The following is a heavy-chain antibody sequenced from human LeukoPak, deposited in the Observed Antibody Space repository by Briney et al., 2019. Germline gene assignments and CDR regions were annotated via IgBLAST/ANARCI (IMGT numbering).Heavy chain of an antibody. CDR3: ARPDDSESFYRANHY. J-gene: IGHJ4*02. V-gene: IGHV3-30*04. D-gene: IGHD3-10*01. CDR2: ISNDGNNK. Sequence: GGSLRLSCAASGFSFNTYPMHWIRQAPGKGLEWVAVISNDGNNKYYADSVKGRFTISRDNSNNTLSLQMNGLRVEDTAVYYCARPDDSESFYRANHYWGRGTLVTVS. CDR1: GFSFNTYP.